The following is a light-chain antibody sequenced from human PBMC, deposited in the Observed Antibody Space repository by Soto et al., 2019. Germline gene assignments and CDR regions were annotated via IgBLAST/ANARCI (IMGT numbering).Light chain of an antibody. Sequence: DIQMTQSPSTLSASVVDRVTITCLASQSISSWLAWYQQKPGKAPKLLIYDASSLESGVPSRFSGSGSGTDFTLTISSLQPEDFATYYCQKANSFPINFGQGTRLEI. CDR3: QKANSFPIN. CDR1: QSISSW. CDR2: DAS. J-gene: IGKJ5*01. V-gene: IGKV1-5*01.